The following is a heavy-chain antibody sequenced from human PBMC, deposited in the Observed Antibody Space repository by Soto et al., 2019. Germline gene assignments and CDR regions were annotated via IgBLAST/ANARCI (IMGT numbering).Heavy chain of an antibody. CDR1: GGSFSDFY. Sequence: QVQLQQWGAGLLKPSETLSLTCAVSGGSFSDFYWTWIRQLPGKGLEWIGEINHIGYTNYNPYLESRVAISVDTSKNLFSLSLRSVTAADTAVYYCGPRGAVAPRDYWGQGTLVTVSS. CDR3: GPRGAVAPRDY. CDR2: INHIGYT. V-gene: IGHV4-34*02. D-gene: IGHD2-15*01. J-gene: IGHJ4*02.